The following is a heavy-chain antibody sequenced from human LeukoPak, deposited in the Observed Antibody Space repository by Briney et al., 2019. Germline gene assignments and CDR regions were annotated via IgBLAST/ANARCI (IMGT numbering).Heavy chain of an antibody. V-gene: IGHV4-59*08. CDR2: IYYSGTT. CDR3: ARRGFTIYGMDV. D-gene: IGHD3-3*01. Sequence: SETLSLTCTVSGGSIRSYYWSWIRQPPGKGLEGIGYIYYSGTTNYNPSLKSRVTISVDTSKNQFSLKLSSVTAADTAVYYCARRGFTIYGMDVWGQGTTVTVSS. CDR1: GGSIRSYY. J-gene: IGHJ6*02.